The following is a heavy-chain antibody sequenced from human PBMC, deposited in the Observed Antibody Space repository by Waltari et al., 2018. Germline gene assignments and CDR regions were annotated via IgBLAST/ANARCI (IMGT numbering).Heavy chain of an antibody. J-gene: IGHJ6*03. CDR1: GFAFGSYA. Sequence: QVQVVESGGGVVQPGTSLRLSCAASGFAFGSYAMLWVRQAPGKGLEWMAVISFDGSPKFYADSVNGRFTISRDNSRNTLYLQMNSLRADDTAVYYCAKGKVGVVGDYYYYYMDVWGKGTTV. D-gene: IGHD1-26*01. CDR2: ISFDGSPK. V-gene: IGHV3-30*01. CDR3: AKGKVGVVGDYYYYYMDV.